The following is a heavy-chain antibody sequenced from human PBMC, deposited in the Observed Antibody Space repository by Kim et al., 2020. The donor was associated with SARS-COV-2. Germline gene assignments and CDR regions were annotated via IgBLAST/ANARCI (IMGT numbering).Heavy chain of an antibody. D-gene: IGHD3-16*02. J-gene: IGHJ4*02. V-gene: IGHV3-30-3*01. CDR2: ISYDGSNK. CDR3: ARLPIFERDYIWGSYRYKDYFDY. Sequence: GGSLRLSCAASGFTFSSYAMHWVRQAPGKGLEWVAVISYDGSNKYYADSVKGRFTISRDNSKNTLYLQMNSLRAEDTAVYYCARLPIFERDYIWGSYRYKDYFDYWGQGTLVTVSS. CDR1: GFTFSSYA.